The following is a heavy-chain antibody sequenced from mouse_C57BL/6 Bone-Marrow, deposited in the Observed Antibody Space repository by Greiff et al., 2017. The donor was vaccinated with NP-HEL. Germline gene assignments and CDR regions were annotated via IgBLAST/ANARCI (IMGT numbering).Heavy chain of an antibody. CDR3: TTLAYYSNDVFAY. CDR1: GFNIKDDY. Sequence: VQLKESGAELVRPGASVKLSCTASGFNIKDDYMHWVKQRPEQGLEWIGWIDPENGDTEYASKFQGKATITADTSSNTADLQRSSLTSEDTAVYYCTTLAYYSNDVFAYWGQGTLVTVSA. CDR2: IDPENGDT. V-gene: IGHV14-4*01. D-gene: IGHD2-5*01. J-gene: IGHJ3*01.